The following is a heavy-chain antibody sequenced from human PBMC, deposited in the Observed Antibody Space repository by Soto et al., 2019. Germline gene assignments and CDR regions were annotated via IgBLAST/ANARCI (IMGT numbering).Heavy chain of an antibody. CDR2: ISGSGGST. D-gene: IGHD6-13*01. J-gene: IGHJ4*02. CDR3: AKDQGSSWYEIDY. Sequence: GGALRLSCAASGFTFSNYAVTWVRQAPGKGLEWVSTISGSGGSTYYADSVKGRFTISRDNSKNTLYLQMNSLRAEDTAVYYCAKDQGSSWYEIDYWGQGTLVTVSS. V-gene: IGHV3-23*01. CDR1: GFTFSNYA.